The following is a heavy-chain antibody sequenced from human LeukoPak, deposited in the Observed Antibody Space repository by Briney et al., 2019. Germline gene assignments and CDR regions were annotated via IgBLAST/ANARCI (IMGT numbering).Heavy chain of an antibody. V-gene: IGHV3-33*01. CDR2: IWHDGSNK. CDR3: ARDRGYTYGHPLDY. D-gene: IGHD5-18*01. J-gene: IGHJ4*02. Sequence: PGGSLTLSCAASGFTFSTYSIHWVSQAPGKGLEWVALIWHDGSNKYYGDSVKDRFTISRDNSKNTLYLQMDSLRDEDTAVYYCARDRGYTYGHPLDYWGQGTLVTVSS. CDR1: GFTFSTYS.